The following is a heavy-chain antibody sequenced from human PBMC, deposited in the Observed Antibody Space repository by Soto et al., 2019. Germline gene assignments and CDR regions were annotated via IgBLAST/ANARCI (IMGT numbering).Heavy chain of an antibody. V-gene: IGHV1-69*02. CDR1: GGTFSSYT. J-gene: IGHJ4*02. CDR3: ARDDGLAYCGGDCYS. CDR2: IIPIVGIT. D-gene: IGHD2-21*02. Sequence: QVQLVQSGAEVKKPGSSVKVSCKASGGTFSSYTISWVRQAPGQGLEWMGRIIPIVGITKYAQKFQGRVTITADKSTSTAYMALSSLIYEDTAVYYCARDDGLAYCGGDCYSWGQGTLVTVSS.